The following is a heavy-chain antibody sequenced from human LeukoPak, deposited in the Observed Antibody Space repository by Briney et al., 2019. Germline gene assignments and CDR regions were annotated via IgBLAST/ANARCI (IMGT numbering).Heavy chain of an antibody. CDR3: ARGSAVAMDV. Sequence: PGRSLRLSCAASGFTFSSYAMHWVRQAPGKGLEWVAVISYDGSNKYYADSVKGRFTISRDNSKNTLYLQMSSLRAEDTAVYYCARGSAVAMDVWGKGTTVTVSS. CDR2: ISYDGSNK. V-gene: IGHV3-30-3*01. D-gene: IGHD6-19*01. CDR1: GFTFSSYA. J-gene: IGHJ6*04.